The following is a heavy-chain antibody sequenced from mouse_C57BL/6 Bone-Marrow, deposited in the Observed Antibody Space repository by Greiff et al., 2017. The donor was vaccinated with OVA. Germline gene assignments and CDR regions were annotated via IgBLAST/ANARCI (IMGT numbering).Heavy chain of an antibody. CDR1: GYTFTSYW. D-gene: IGHD1-1*01. V-gene: IGHV1-55*01. CDR2: IYPGSGST. CDR3: AIYHGSSPRYAMDY. J-gene: IGHJ4*01. Sequence: VQLKQPGAELVKPGASVKMSCKASGYTFTSYWITWVKQRPGQGLEWIGDIYPGSGSTNYNEKFKSKATLTVDTSSSTAYMQLSSLTSEDSAVYSSAIYHGSSPRYAMDYWGQGTSVTVSS.